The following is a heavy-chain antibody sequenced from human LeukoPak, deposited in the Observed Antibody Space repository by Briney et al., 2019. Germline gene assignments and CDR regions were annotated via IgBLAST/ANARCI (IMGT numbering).Heavy chain of an antibody. CDR1: GGTFGSYG. D-gene: IGHD3-22*01. Sequence: ASVKVSCKASGGTFGSYGISWLRQAPGQGLEWMGGITPMFGAPKYAQKFQDRVAITTDVSTSTAYMELSRLRSEDTAVYYCARGITVIRGSRDAFNIWGQGTMVTVSS. J-gene: IGHJ3*02. CDR2: ITPMFGAP. V-gene: IGHV1-69*05. CDR3: ARGITVIRGSRDAFNI.